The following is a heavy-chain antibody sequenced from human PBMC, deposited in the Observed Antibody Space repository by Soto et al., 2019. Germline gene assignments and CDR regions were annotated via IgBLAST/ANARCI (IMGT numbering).Heavy chain of an antibody. V-gene: IGHV4-31*03. CDR1: GGAIVSGGYY. D-gene: IGHD3-22*01. J-gene: IGHJ4*02. Sequence: SETLSLTCTVSGGAIVSGGYYFIWIREHPWKGLELIGYIYHSGSTYYNPSLKSRVTISVDTSKNQFSLKLSSVTAADTAVYYCARGSYYYDSSGCVIDYWGQGTLVTVSS. CDR2: IYHSGST. CDR3: ARGSYYYDSSGCVIDY.